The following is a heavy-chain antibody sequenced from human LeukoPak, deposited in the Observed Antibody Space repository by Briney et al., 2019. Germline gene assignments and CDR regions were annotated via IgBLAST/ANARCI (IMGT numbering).Heavy chain of an antibody. V-gene: IGHV3-30*02. CDR3: ARDRGLGILTGYYVFLLDY. CDR1: GFTFSSYD. D-gene: IGHD3-9*01. CDR2: IRYDGTNK. J-gene: IGHJ4*02. Sequence: GGSLRLSCAASGFTFSSYDMHWVRQAPGKGLEWVAFIRYDGTNKFYADSVKGRFIISRDNSKSTLCLQMNSLRAEDTAVYYCARDRGLGILTGYYVFLLDYWGQGTLVTVSS.